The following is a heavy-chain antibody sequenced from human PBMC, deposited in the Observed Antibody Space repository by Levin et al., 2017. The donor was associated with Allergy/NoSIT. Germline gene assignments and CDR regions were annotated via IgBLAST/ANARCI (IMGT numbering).Heavy chain of an antibody. CDR3: AREDGSTFDF. J-gene: IGHJ4*02. D-gene: IGHD2-2*03. V-gene: IGHV4-31*03. Sequence: SQTLSLPCTVSGGSLSGGGYHWPWIRQHPEKGLEWIGYIYYSGSTFYNPSLKSRLMISVDTSKNQFSLNVSSVTAADTAVYYCAREDGSTFDFWGQGALVTV. CDR2: IYYSGST. CDR1: GGSLSGGGYH.